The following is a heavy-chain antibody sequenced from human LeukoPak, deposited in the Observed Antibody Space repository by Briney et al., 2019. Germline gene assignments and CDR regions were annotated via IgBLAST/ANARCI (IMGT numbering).Heavy chain of an antibody. CDR3: AKDYCSSTSCYFYYYMDV. Sequence: PGGSLRLSCAASGFTFSSYGMHWVRQAPGKGLEWVAFIRYDGSNKYYADPVKGRFTISRDNSKNTLYLQMNSLRAEDTAVYYCAKDYCSSTSCYFYYYMDVWGKGTTVTVSS. CDR2: IRYDGSNK. D-gene: IGHD2-2*01. CDR1: GFTFSSYG. J-gene: IGHJ6*03. V-gene: IGHV3-30*02.